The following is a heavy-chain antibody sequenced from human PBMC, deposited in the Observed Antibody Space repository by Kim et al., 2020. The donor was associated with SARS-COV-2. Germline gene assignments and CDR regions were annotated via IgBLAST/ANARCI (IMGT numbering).Heavy chain of an antibody. CDR3: ARARGGSYYYGMDV. V-gene: IGHV3-30-3*01. J-gene: IGHJ6*02. CDR1: GFTFSSYA. D-gene: IGHD1-26*01. CDR2: ISYNGSNK. Sequence: GGSLRLSCAASGFTFSSYAMHWVRQAPGKGLEWVAVISYNGSNKYYADSVKGRFTISRDNSKNTLYLQMNSLRAEDTAVYYCARARGGSYYYGMDVWGQGTTVTVSS.